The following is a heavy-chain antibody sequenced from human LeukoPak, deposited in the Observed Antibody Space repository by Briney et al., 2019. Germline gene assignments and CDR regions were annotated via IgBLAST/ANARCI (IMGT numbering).Heavy chain of an antibody. Sequence: SQTLSLTCTVSGGSISSGGYYWSWIRQHPGKGLEWIGYIYYSGSTYYNPSLKSRVTISVDTSKNQFSLKLSSVTAADTAVYYCARGSNGLGYAFYIWGQGTMVTVSS. V-gene: IGHV4-31*03. J-gene: IGHJ3*02. D-gene: IGHD3-16*01. CDR2: IYYSGST. CDR3: ARGSNGLGYAFYI. CDR1: GGSISSGGYY.